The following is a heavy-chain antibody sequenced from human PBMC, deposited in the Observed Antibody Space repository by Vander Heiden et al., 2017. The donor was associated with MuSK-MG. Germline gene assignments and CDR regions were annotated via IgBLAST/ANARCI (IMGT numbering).Heavy chain of an antibody. V-gene: IGHV3-7*01. CDR2: IKQDGSEK. Sequence: EVQLVESGGGLVQPGGSLRLSWSVSGFSFSSYWMSWVRQAPGKGLEWVASIKQDGSEKYHVDSVKGRFTISRDNAKNLVYLQTNSLRAEDTAVYYCARAQAGGYYFDYWGQGTLVTVSS. CDR1: GFSFSSYW. CDR3: ARAQAGGYYFDY. D-gene: IGHD5-12*01. J-gene: IGHJ4*02.